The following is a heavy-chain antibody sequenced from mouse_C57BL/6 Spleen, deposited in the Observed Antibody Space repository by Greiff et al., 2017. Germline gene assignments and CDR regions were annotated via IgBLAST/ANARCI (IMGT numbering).Heavy chain of an antibody. J-gene: IGHJ1*03. D-gene: IGHD1-1*01. CDR1: GYTFTSYW. CDR3: ARRDITTPWWFGV. Sequence: QVQLQQPGAELVRPGSSVKLSCKASGYTFTSYWMHWVKQRPIQGLEWIGNIDPSDSETPYNQKFKDKATLTVDKSSSTAYMQLSSLTSEDSAVYYCARRDITTPWWFGVWGTGTTVTGSS. V-gene: IGHV1-52*01. CDR2: IDPSDSET.